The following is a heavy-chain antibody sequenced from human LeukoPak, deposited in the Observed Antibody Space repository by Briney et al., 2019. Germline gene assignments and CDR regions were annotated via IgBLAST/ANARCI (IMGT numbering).Heavy chain of an antibody. J-gene: IGHJ4*02. V-gene: IGHV4-30-4*01. CDR1: GGSISSGDYY. CDR2: IYYSGST. CDR3: ARVSGYSYYFYY. D-gene: IGHD3-22*01. Sequence: SETLSHTCTVSGGSISSGDYYWSWIRQPPGKGLEWIGYIYYSGSTYYNPSLKSRVTISVDTSKNQFSLKLSSVTAADTAVYYCARVSGYSYYFYYWGQGTLVTVSS.